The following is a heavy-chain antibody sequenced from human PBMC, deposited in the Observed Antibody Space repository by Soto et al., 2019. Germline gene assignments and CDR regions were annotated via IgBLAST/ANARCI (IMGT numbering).Heavy chain of an antibody. CDR3: ARDRTGYSSSWDRYYYYYGMDV. Sequence: SLRISCAASGFTFSSYAMHWVRQAPGKGLEWVAVISYDGSNKYYADSVKGRFTISRDNSKNTLYLQMNSLRAEDTAVYYCARDRTGYSSSWDRYYYYYGMDVWGQGTTVTVSS. CDR1: GFTFSSYA. CDR2: ISYDGSNK. D-gene: IGHD6-13*01. V-gene: IGHV3-30-3*01. J-gene: IGHJ6*02.